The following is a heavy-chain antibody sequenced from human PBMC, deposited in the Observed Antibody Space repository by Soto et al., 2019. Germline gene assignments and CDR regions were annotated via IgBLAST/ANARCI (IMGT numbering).Heavy chain of an antibody. CDR1: GGSLSGGDNY. CDR2: IHYGGST. J-gene: IGHJ5*02. Sequence: SETLSLTCTVSGGSLSGGDNYWSWIRQLPGKGLEWIGHIHYGGSTYYSPSFKSRVILSVDTSKSQFSLNLTSATAADTAVYFCARESGPGSFDWFDAWGQGTPVTVSS. CDR3: ARESGPGSFDWFDA. V-gene: IGHV4-30-4*01. D-gene: IGHD3-10*01.